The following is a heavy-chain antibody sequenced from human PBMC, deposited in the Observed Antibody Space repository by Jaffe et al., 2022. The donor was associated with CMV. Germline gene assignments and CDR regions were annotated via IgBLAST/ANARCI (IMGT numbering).Heavy chain of an antibody. CDR2: FYYSEGS. CDR1: GVPINTYY. J-gene: IGHJ2*01. V-gene: IGHV4-59*01. Sequence: QIQLQESGPGLVKASETLSLTCTVSGVPINTYYWSWIRQPPGKGLEWIGYFYYSEGSKYNPSLKSRVTMSLDTSKNLFSLSLSSVTAADTAVYYCATLPIHDYGANTSPYYWYFNLWGRGTLVTVSS. D-gene: IGHD4-17*01. CDR3: ATLPIHDYGANTSPYYWYFNL.